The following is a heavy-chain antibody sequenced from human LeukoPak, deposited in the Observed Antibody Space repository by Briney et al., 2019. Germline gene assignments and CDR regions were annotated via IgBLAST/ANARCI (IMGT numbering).Heavy chain of an antibody. V-gene: IGHV1-18*01. CDR1: GYTFTSYG. Sequence: GASVKVSCKASGYTFTSYGISWVRQAPGQGLEWMGWISAYNGNTNYAQKLQGRVTMTTDTCTSTAYMELRSLRSDDTAVYYCARDYGMDTVVVPAAISVTRFDYWGQGTLVTVSS. CDR2: ISAYNGNT. J-gene: IGHJ4*02. CDR3: ARDYGMDTVVVPAAISVTRFDY. D-gene: IGHD2-2*03.